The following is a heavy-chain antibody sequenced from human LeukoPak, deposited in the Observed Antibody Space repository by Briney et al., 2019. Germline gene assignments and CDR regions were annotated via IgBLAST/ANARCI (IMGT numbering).Heavy chain of an antibody. J-gene: IGHJ4*02. D-gene: IGHD3-3*01. CDR3: ASNLVWSGSIFDY. Sequence: WASVKVSCKASGYTFTSYYMHWVRQAPGQGLEWMGIINPSGGSTSYAQKFQGRVTMTRDMSTSTVYMELSSLRSEDTAAYYCASNLVWSGSIFDYWGQGTLVTVSS. CDR2: INPSGGST. CDR1: GYTFTSYY. V-gene: IGHV1-46*01.